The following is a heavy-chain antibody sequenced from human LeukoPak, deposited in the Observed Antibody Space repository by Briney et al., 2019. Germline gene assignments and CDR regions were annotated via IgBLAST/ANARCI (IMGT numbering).Heavy chain of an antibody. Sequence: ASVKVSCKASGYTFTGYYMHWVRQAPGQGLEWMGWINPNSGDTKCAQRFQGRVTMTRYTSITTAYMELSSLRSEDTAVYYCAIYGSYRYWGQGTLVTVSS. CDR1: GYTFTGYY. V-gene: IGHV1-2*02. D-gene: IGHD2-15*01. CDR2: INPNSGDT. J-gene: IGHJ4*02. CDR3: AIYGSYRY.